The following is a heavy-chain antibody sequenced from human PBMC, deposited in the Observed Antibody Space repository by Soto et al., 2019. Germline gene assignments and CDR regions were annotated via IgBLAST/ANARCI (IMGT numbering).Heavy chain of an antibody. J-gene: IGHJ4*02. CDR1: GGSISSYY. V-gene: IGHV4-59*08. D-gene: IGHD1-26*01. Sequence: SETLSLTCTVSGGSISSYYWSWIRQPPGKGLEWIGYIYYSGSTNYNPSLKSRVTISVNTSKNQFSLKLSSVTAADTAVYYCARRYGGNLDYWGQGTLVTVSS. CDR3: ARRYGGNLDY. CDR2: IYYSGST.